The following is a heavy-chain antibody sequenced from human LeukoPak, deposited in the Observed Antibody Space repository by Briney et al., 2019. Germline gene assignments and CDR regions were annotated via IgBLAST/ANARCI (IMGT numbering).Heavy chain of an antibody. Sequence: ASVKVSCKASGYTFTGYYRHWVRQAPGQELEWMGRINPNSGGTNYAQKFQGRVTMTRDTSISTAYMELSRLRSDDTAVYYCARAVAARLDNWFDPWGQGTPVTVSS. CDR3: ARAVAARLDNWFDP. CDR2: INPNSGGT. D-gene: IGHD6-6*01. J-gene: IGHJ5*02. V-gene: IGHV1-2*06. CDR1: GYTFTGYY.